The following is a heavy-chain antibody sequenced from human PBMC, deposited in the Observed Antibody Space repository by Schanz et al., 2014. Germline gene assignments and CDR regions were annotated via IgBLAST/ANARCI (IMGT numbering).Heavy chain of an antibody. J-gene: IGHJ3*02. CDR2: ISGSGGST. V-gene: IGHV3-23*01. Sequence: EVQLLESGGGLVQPGGPLRLSCAASGFTFSSYAMSWARQAPGKGLEWVSAISGSGGSTYYADSVKGRFTISRDNSKNTLYLQMNSLRAEDTAVYYCAKGRFGELSAFDSWGQGTMVTVSS. D-gene: IGHD3-10*01. CDR1: GFTFSSYA. CDR3: AKGRFGELSAFDS.